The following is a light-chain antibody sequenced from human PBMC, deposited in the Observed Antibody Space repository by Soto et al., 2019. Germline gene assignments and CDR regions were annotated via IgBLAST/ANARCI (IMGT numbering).Light chain of an antibody. V-gene: IGKV3D-20*02. CDR1: QTVRNNY. Sequence: EFVLTQSPGTLSLSPGERATLSCRASQTVRNNYLAWYQQKPGQAPRLLIYDASSRATGIPDRFSGGESGTRFTLTISSLQREDFATYYCQQSSSPPLTFGGGTKVDIK. CDR3: QQSSSPPLT. CDR2: DAS. J-gene: IGKJ4*01.